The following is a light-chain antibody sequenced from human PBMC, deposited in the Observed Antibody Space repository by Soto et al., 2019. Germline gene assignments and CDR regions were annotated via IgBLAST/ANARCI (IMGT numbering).Light chain of an antibody. Sequence: EIVMTQSPATLSVSPGERATLSCRASQSVSSNLAWYQQKPGQAPRLLIYGASTRATGIPARFSGSGSGTEFTLTISSLQSEDFAVYYCQQYNNWPPGDGFGPGTKVDIK. J-gene: IGKJ3*01. CDR1: QSVSSN. CDR3: QQYNNWPPGDG. CDR2: GAS. V-gene: IGKV3-15*01.